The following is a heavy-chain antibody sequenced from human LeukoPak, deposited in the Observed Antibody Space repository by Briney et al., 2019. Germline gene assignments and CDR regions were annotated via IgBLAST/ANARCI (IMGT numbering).Heavy chain of an antibody. CDR3: VRDRSHSSAWGDLGY. D-gene: IGHD6-19*01. CDR2: ITSSGTYF. CDR1: GFTFSSYS. J-gene: IGHJ4*02. V-gene: IGHV3-21*01. Sequence: GGSLRLFCAASGFTFSSYSMKWVRQATGKGLEWVASITSSGTYFYYADSVKGRFTISRENAKNSLYLEMNSLRAEDTAVFYCVRDRSHSSAWGDLGYWGQGTLVTVSS.